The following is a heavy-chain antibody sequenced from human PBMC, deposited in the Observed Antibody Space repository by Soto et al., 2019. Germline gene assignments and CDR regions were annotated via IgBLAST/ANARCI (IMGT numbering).Heavy chain of an antibody. CDR2: IKSKTDGGTT. V-gene: IGHV3-15*07. CDR1: SVSNAW. J-gene: IGHJ4*02. Sequence: SVSNAWMNWVRQAPGKGLEWVGRIKSKTDGGTTDYAAPVKGRFTISRDDSKNTLYLQMNSLKTEDTAVYYCTTGYGDYDCYFDYWGQGTLFTVSS. D-gene: IGHD4-17*01. CDR3: TTGYGDYDCYFDY.